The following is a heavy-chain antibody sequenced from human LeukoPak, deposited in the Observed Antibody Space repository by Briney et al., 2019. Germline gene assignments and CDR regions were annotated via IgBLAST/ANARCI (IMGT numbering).Heavy chain of an antibody. CDR2: IIPILGIA. CDR1: GGTFSSYA. D-gene: IGHD3-16*01. CDR3: AVPRLWGRGPFDY. Sequence: LVKVSCKASGGTFSSYAISWVRQAPGQGLEWMGRIIPILGIANYAQKFQGRVTITADKSTSTAYMELSSLRSEDTAVYYCAVPRLWGRGPFDYWGQGTLVTVSS. V-gene: IGHV1-69*04. J-gene: IGHJ4*02.